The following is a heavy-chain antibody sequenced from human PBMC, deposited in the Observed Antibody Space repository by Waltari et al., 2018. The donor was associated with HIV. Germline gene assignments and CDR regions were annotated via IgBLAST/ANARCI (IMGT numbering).Heavy chain of an antibody. CDR2: SSGRWGST. D-gene: IGHD6-13*01. CDR1: GFTFSNYG. V-gene: IGHV3-23*01. CDR3: VKEHQYSHSWYSYYGMDV. Sequence: EVQVLASGGALVQPGWSLRLSCAASGFTFSNYGMIWVRQATGKGLYGGSRSSGRWGSTEYAASVKGRFTVSRDKSKNTLYRQMNALGAENRAVYFCVKEHQYSHSWYSYYGMDVWGQGTTVSVSS. J-gene: IGHJ6*02.